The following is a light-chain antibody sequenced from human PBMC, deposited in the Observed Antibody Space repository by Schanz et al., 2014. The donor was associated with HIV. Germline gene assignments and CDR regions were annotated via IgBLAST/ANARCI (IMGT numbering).Light chain of an antibody. Sequence: EIVMTQSPVTLSVSPGERATLSCRASQSVSSNLAWYQQKPGQPPRLLIYAASTRATGFPARFSGSGSGTEFTLTISRLEPEDFAVYYCQQYGSSPSITFGQGTRLEIK. J-gene: IGKJ5*01. CDR2: AAS. CDR3: QQYGSSPSIT. CDR1: QSVSSN. V-gene: IGKV3-15*01.